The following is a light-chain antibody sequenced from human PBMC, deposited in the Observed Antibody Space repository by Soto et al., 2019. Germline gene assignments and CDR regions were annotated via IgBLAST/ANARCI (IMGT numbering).Light chain of an antibody. V-gene: IGKV1-39*01. CDR2: DAS. CDR3: QQSFNAPRT. J-gene: IGKJ2*01. Sequence: DIQMTQSPSSLSASVGDRVTVTCRSSESISRYLNWYQQKPGKAPKLLMYDASTLQAGVPSRFRGTGSGTYFTLTISGLQSEDFATYYCQQSFNAPRTFGQGTKLEIQ. CDR1: ESISRY.